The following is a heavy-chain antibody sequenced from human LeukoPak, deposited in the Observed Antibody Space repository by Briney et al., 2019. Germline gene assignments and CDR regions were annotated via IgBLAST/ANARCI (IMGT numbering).Heavy chain of an antibody. CDR2: ISGSGTSSSDSGT. V-gene: IGHV3-23*01. CDR3: AKVHYGLRLD. D-gene: IGHD3-16*01. J-gene: IGHJ4*02. CDR1: GFTFNSYA. Sequence: GGSLRLSCAASGFTFNSYAMSWVRHAPEQGLEWVSSISGSGTSSSDSGTYYADSVKGRFTISRDNSKNTLYLQMNSLRAEDTAVYYCAKVHYGLRLDWGQGTLVTVSS.